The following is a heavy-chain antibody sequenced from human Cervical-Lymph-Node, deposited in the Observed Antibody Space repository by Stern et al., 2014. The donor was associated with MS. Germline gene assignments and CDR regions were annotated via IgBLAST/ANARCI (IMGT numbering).Heavy chain of an antibody. D-gene: IGHD2-21*01. J-gene: IGHJ4*02. V-gene: IGHV4-59*01. CDR1: GGSISSYY. CDR2: IYYGGST. Sequence: QLQLQESGPGLVKPSETLSLTCTVSGGSISSYYWSWIRQPPGKGLEWIGDIYYGGSTNSNPSLKSRVTISVYTSKNQFSLKVSSVTAADTAVYYCARGKRIAWELDYWGQGTLVTVSS. CDR3: ARGKRIAWELDY.